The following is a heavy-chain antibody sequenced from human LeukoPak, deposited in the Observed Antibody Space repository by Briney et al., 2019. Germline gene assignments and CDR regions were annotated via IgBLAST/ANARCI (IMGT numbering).Heavy chain of an antibody. Sequence: KPGGSLRLSCVASGFTFNSHTMIWVRQAPGKGLEWVSLISSSSRYIYYADSVKGRFTISRDNAKNSLYLQMNSLRAEDTAVYYCARDPSDFYGSGSYKDNWGQGTLVTVSS. J-gene: IGHJ4*02. CDR1: GFTFNSHT. D-gene: IGHD3-10*01. V-gene: IGHV3-21*06. CDR2: ISSSSRYI. CDR3: ARDPSDFYGSGSYKDN.